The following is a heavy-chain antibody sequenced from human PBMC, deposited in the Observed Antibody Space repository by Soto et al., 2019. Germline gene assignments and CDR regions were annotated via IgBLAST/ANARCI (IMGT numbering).Heavy chain of an antibody. Sequence: VASVKVSCKASGYTFTGYYMHWVRQAPGQGLEWMGWINPNSGGANYAQKFQGRVTMTRDTSISTAYMELSRLRSDDTAVYYCAKSITGTTLITWGQGTLVTVSS. CDR2: INPNSGGA. D-gene: IGHD1-20*01. CDR1: GYTFTGYY. V-gene: IGHV1-2*02. CDR3: AKSITGTTLIT. J-gene: IGHJ5*02.